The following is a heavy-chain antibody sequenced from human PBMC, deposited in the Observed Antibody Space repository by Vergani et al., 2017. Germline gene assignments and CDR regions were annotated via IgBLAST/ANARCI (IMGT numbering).Heavy chain of an antibody. CDR2: INAGNGNT. V-gene: IGHV1-3*01. J-gene: IGHJ4*02. D-gene: IGHD3-16*02. CDR1: EYTFTSYA. CDR3: AREGFYDYVWGSYRLRGGYYFDY. Sequence: QVQLVQSGAEVKKPGASVKVSCKASEYTFTSYAMHWVRQAPGQRLEWMGWINAGNGNTKYSQKFQGRVTITRDTSASTAYMELSSLRSEDTAVYYCAREGFYDYVWGSYRLRGGYYFDYWGQGSLVTVSS.